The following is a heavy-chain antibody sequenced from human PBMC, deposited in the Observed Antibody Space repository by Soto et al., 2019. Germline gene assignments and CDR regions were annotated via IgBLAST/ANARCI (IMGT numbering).Heavy chain of an antibody. D-gene: IGHD3-3*01. J-gene: IGHJ3*02. CDR2: INPSGGST. CDR1: GYTFTSYY. CDR3: ARVSYDFWSGGLAFDI. Sequence: ASVKVSCKASGYTFTSYYMHWLRQAPGQGLEWMGIINPSGGSTSYAQKFQGRVTMTRDTSTSTVYMELSSLRSEDTAVYYCARVSYDFWSGGLAFDIWGQGTMVTVSS. V-gene: IGHV1-46*01.